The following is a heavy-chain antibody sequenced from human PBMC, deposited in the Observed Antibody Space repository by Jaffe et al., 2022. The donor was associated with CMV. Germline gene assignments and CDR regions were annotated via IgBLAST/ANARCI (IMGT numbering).Heavy chain of an antibody. CDR2: ISSSSSYT. D-gene: IGHD2-2*01. J-gene: IGHJ3*02. Sequence: QVQLVESGGGLVKPGGSLRLSCAASGFTFSDYYMSWIRQAPGKGLEWVSYISSSSSYTNYADSVKGRFTISRDNAKNSLYLQMNSLRAEDTAVYYCARAGGVVPAAMGPHDAFDIWGQGTMVTVSS. CDR1: GFTFSDYY. CDR3: ARAGGVVPAAMGPHDAFDI. V-gene: IGHV3-11*06.